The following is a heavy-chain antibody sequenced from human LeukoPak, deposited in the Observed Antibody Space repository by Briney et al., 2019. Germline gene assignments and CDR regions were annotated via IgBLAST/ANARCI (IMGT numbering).Heavy chain of an antibody. D-gene: IGHD5/OR15-5a*01. CDR3: AKDHTVYGPHYYFDY. Sequence: GGSLRLSCAASGFTFSSYGMHWVRQAPGKGLEWVAFIRYDGSNKYYADSVKGRFTISRDNSKNTLYLQMNSLRAEDTAVYYCAKDHTVYGPHYYFDYWGQGTLVTVSS. V-gene: IGHV3-30*02. CDR2: IRYDGSNK. J-gene: IGHJ4*02. CDR1: GFTFSSYG.